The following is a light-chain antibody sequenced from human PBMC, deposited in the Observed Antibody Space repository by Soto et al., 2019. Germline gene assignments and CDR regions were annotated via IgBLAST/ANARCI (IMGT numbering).Light chain of an antibody. CDR2: KAS. Sequence: DIQMTQSPSTLSASVGERVTITCRASQSISSWLAWYQQKPGKAPKLLIYKASSLESGIPSRFSGSGSGTDFTTTISRLQPDDFATYYCQQNNSYYTFGQGTKLEIK. V-gene: IGKV1-5*03. CDR1: QSISSW. J-gene: IGKJ2*01. CDR3: QQNNSYYT.